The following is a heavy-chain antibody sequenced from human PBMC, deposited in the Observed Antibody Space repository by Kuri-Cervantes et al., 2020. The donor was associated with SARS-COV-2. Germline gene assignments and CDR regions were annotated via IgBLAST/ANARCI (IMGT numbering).Heavy chain of an antibody. D-gene: IGHD5-18*01. CDR1: GFTFSSYA. V-gene: IGHV3-23*01. J-gene: IGHJ4*02. CDR2: ISGSGGST. Sequence: GGSLRLSCSASGFTFSSYAMSWVRQAPGKGLEWVSAISGSGGSTYYADSVKGRFTISRDNSKNTLYLQMNSLRAKDTAVYYCARGVQLWSSYFDYWGQGTLVTVSS. CDR3: ARGVQLWSSYFDY.